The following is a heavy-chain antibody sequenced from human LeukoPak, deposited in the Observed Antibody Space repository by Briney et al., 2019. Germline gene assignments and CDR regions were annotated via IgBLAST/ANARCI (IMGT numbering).Heavy chain of an antibody. V-gene: IGHV3-66*02. CDR3: ARHRAGSKPWVEFHP. J-gene: IGHJ5*02. Sequence: GGSLTLSCAISGVSVTQSDMSWVRQAPGRGLEWVSLIYTDGAAHYADFVKGRFTISRVNSRNTVYLQMNSLRPDDTGVYFCARHRAGSKPWVEFHPWGQGTRVTVSS. CDR1: GVSVTQSD. D-gene: IGHD3-10*01. CDR2: IYTDGAA.